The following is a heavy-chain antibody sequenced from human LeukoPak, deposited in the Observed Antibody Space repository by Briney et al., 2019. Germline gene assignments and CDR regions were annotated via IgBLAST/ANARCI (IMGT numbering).Heavy chain of an antibody. V-gene: IGHV1-2*02. D-gene: IGHD2-2*01. CDR3: AVGIVVVPAAITDY. CDR1: GYTFTGYY. Sequence: GASVKVSCKASGYTFTGYYMHWVRQAPGQGLEWMGWINPNSGGTNYAQKFQGRVTMTRDTSISTAYMELSRLRSDDTAVDYCAVGIVVVPAAITDYWGQGTLVTVSS. CDR2: INPNSGGT. J-gene: IGHJ4*02.